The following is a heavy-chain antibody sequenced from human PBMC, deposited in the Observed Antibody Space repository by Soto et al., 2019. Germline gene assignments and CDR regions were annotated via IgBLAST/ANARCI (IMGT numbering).Heavy chain of an antibody. V-gene: IGHV4-31*03. CDR3: ARASKGPTGIDY. CDR1: GGSISSGGYY. Sequence: QVQLQESGPGLVKPSQTLSLTCTVSGGSISSGGYYWSWIRQHPGKGLEWIGYIYYSGSTYYNPSLMSRVTISVDTSKNQFSLKLSSVTAADTAVYYCARASKGPTGIDYWGQGTLVTVSS. CDR2: IYYSGST. D-gene: IGHD2-2*01. J-gene: IGHJ4*02.